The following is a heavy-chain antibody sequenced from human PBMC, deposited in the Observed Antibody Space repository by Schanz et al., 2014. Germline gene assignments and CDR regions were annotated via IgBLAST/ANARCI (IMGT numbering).Heavy chain of an antibody. CDR1: GGSISSGGYT. D-gene: IGHD3-10*01. V-gene: IGHV4-61*08. Sequence: QVQLQESGPGLVKPSQTLSLTCAVSGGSISSGGYTWNWIRQPPGKGLEWIGYVYYTGSTTYNPSLKSRVTISVVPSKRQFSLKLSSVTAADTAVYYCVKEGTVVSGSPRDYWGQGALVTVSS. CDR2: VYYTGST. J-gene: IGHJ4*02. CDR3: VKEGTVVSGSPRDY.